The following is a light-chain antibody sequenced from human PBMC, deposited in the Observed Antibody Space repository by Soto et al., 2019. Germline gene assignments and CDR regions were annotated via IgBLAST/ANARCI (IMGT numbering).Light chain of an antibody. J-gene: IGKJ2*01. CDR1: QGVTSTY. CDR3: QYYGSSPPTT. V-gene: IGKV3-20*01. CDR2: GAS. Sequence: EFVLTQSPGTLSLSPGERAILSCRASQGVTSTYIAWYQQKPGQAPRLLIYGASSRATGIPDRFSGSGSGTDFTLTISRLEAEDFAVYYCQYYGSSPPTTFGQGTKLEIK.